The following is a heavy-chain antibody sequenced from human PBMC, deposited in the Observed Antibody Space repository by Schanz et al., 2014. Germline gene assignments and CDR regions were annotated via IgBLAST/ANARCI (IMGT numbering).Heavy chain of an antibody. CDR2: ISAYNGHT. D-gene: IGHD3-3*01. CDR1: GYTFISYG. V-gene: IGHV1-18*01. CDR3: ARQPGRMTVSGVVSNWFDP. Sequence: QVQLVQSGAEVKKPGASVKVSCKASGYTFISYGIKWVRQAPGQGLEWMGWISAYNGHTDYAQKLQGRVTLTTDTSTSTAYMELRNLRSDDTAVYYCARQPGRMTVSGVVSNWFDPWGQGTLGTVSS. J-gene: IGHJ5*02.